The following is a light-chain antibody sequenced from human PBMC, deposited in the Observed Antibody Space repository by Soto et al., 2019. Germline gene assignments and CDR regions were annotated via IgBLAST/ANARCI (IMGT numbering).Light chain of an antibody. CDR2: GAS. J-gene: IGKJ2*01. V-gene: IGKV3-20*01. CDR3: QHCDTSHYT. CDR1: QSVSSTY. Sequence: EIVLTQSPGTLSLSPGERATLSCRASQSVSSTYLVWYQQKPGRAPRLLIYGASSRATGIPDRFSGSGSGTEFTLTISRLEPEDFAVYYCQHCDTSHYTFGQGTNLEIK.